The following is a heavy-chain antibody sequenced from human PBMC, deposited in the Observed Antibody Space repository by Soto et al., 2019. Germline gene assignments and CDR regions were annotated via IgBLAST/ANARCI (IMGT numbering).Heavy chain of an antibody. D-gene: IGHD3-10*01. Sequence: PSETLCLTCNVSGGSIDRSNYYWDWLRQPPGKGLEWIGTTYYNGNAYYNPSLKSRVSMSVDTSKNQFSLKLVSVTAADTAVYYCARDQNGSGNYYTRYFDYWGQGTLVTVSS. CDR3: ARDQNGSGNYYTRYFDY. CDR2: TYYNGNA. CDR1: GGSIDRSNYY. J-gene: IGHJ4*02. V-gene: IGHV4-39*02.